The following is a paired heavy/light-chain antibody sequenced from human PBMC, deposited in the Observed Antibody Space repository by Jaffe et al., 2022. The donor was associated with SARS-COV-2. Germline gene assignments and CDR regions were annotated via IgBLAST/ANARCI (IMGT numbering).Heavy chain of an antibody. J-gene: IGHJ6*02. CDR1: GFTFDDYA. CDR3: AKDPSPTLWYSGSHHYGMDV. V-gene: IGHV3-9*01. D-gene: IGHD1-26*01. Sequence: EVQLVESGGGLVQPGRSLRLSCAASGFTFDDYAMHWVRQAPGKGLEWVSGISWNSGSIGYADSVKGRFTISRDNAKNSLYLQMNSLRAEDTALYYCAKDPSPTLWYSGSHHYGMDVWGQGTTVTVSS. CDR2: ISWNSGSI.
Light chain of an antibody. J-gene: IGKJ5*01. V-gene: IGKV3-11*01. Sequence: EIVLTQSPATLSLSPGERATLSCRASQSVSSYLAWYQQKPGQAPRLLIYDASNRATGIPARFSGSGSGTDFTLTISSLEPEDFAVYYCQQCRNSITFGQGTRLEIK. CDR2: DAS. CDR1: QSVSSY. CDR3: QQCRNSIT.